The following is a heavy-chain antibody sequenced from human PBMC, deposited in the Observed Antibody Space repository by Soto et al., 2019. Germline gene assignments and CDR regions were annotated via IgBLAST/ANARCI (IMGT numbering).Heavy chain of an antibody. D-gene: IGHD6-13*01. Sequence: QVQLQESGPGLVKPSETLSLTCTVSGGSISSYYWSWIRQPAGKGMEWIGRIHTTESTNYNPSLKSRVTMSIDTSNNQFSLKLSSLTAADTAVYYCERALSSAAGLYFDYWGQGTLVTVSS. CDR1: GGSISSYY. CDR2: IHTTEST. J-gene: IGHJ4*02. CDR3: ERALSSAAGLYFDY. V-gene: IGHV4-4*07.